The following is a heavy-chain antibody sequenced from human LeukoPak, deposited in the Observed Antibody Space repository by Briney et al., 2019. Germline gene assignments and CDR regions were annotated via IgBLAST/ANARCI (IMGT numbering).Heavy chain of an antibody. CDR2: INPSGANT. D-gene: IGHD6-13*01. J-gene: IGHJ4*02. CDR3: AKGDGSWNFDY. CDR1: GFTFSNYV. Sequence: GGSLRLSCAASGFTFSNYVMSWVRQAPGKGLEWISTINPSGANTYYAASVRGRLTISRDNSKDSLHLQMNGLRADDTAIYYCAKGDGSWNFDYWGQGTLVTVSS. V-gene: IGHV3-23*01.